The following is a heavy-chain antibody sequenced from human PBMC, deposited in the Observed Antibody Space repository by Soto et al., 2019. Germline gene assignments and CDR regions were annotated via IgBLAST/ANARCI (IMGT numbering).Heavy chain of an antibody. Sequence: GASVKVSCTASGGTFSSYAISWVRQAPGQGLEWMGGIIPIFGTANYAQKFQGRVTITADESTSTAYMELSSLRSEDTAVYYCARDKTGIAVAGSRTGGYYGMDVWGQGTTVTVSS. V-gene: IGHV1-69*13. J-gene: IGHJ6*02. CDR2: IIPIFGTA. D-gene: IGHD6-19*01. CDR1: GGTFSSYA. CDR3: ARDKTGIAVAGSRTGGYYGMDV.